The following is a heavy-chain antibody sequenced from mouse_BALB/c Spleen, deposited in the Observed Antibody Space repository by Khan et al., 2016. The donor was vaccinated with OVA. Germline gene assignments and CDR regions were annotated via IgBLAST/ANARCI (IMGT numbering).Heavy chain of an antibody. V-gene: IGHV1-54*01. CDR3: ARGGYGSLAY. CDR2: INPGSGDT. J-gene: IGHJ3*01. Sequence: QVQLQQSGAELVRPGTSVKVSCKASGYSFTDYLIDWVKQRPGQGLEWIGVINPGSGDTHYNEKFTGKAKLTADKSSSTAYMQLSSLTSDVSAIYFCARGGYGSLAYWGQGTLVTVSP. CDR1: GYSFTDYL. D-gene: IGHD1-1*02.